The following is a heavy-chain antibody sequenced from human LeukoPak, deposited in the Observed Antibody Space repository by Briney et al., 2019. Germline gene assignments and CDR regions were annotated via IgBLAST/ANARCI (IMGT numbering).Heavy chain of an antibody. V-gene: IGHV4-31*03. CDR1: GGSINSAGHY. J-gene: IGHJ4*02. CDR2: ISYNGSP. CDR3: ARYYCRGYRCPGVDY. D-gene: IGHD2-15*01. Sequence: PSQTLSLTCTVSGGSINSAGHYWTWIRHPPETGLAWIGYISYNGSPYYNPSLRSRLAISLDMSNNQFSLGLNSVTAADTAVYYCARYYCRGYRCPGVDYWAQGTLVTVST.